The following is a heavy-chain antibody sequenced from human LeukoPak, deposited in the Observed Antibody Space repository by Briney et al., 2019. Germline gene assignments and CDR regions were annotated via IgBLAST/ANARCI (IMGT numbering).Heavy chain of an antibody. V-gene: IGHV3-11*04. CDR3: ARDFHYYDSSGLPGY. CDR1: GFTFSDYY. Sequence: GSLRLSCAASGFTFSDYYMSWIRQAPGQGLEWVSYISTSVTIVYYADSVKGLFTISRDNAKNSLYLQMNSLRAEDTAVYYCARDFHYYDSSGLPGYWGQGTLVTVSS. D-gene: IGHD3-22*01. J-gene: IGHJ4*02. CDR2: ISTSVTIV.